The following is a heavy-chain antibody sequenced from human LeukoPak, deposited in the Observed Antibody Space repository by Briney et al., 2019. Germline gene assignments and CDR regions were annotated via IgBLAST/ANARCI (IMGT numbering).Heavy chain of an antibody. V-gene: IGHV3-11*05. J-gene: IGHJ5*02. CDR3: ARDPSTVTTFWFDP. CDR2: ISSSSSYT. CDR1: GFTFSDYY. D-gene: IGHD4-17*01. Sequence: GGSLRLSCAASGFTFSDYYMSWIRQAPGKGLEWVSYISSSSSYTNYADSVKGRFTISRDNAKNSLYLQMNSLRAEDTAVYYCARDPSTVTTFWFDPWGQGTLVTVSS.